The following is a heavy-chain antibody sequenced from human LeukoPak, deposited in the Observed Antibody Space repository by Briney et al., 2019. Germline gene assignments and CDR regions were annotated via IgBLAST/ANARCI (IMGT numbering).Heavy chain of an antibody. D-gene: IGHD3-10*01. V-gene: IGHV3-21*01. Sequence: GGSLRLSCAASGFTFSSYSMNWVRQAPGKGLEWVSSISSSSSYIYYADSVKGRFTISRDDAKNSLSLQMNSLRAEDTAVYYCARSGIKMVRGVIIKSPYHMDVWGKGTTVTVSS. CDR2: ISSSSSYI. J-gene: IGHJ6*03. CDR3: ARSGIKMVRGVIIKSPYHMDV. CDR1: GFTFSSYS.